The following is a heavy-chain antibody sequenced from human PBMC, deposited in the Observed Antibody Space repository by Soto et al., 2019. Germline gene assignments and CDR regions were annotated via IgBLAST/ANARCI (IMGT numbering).Heavy chain of an antibody. CDR3: ERVIQTAYTLSPDYFDX. Sequence: GGSLRLSCAASGFTFSSYWMSWVRQAPGKGLEWVANIKQDGSEKYYVDSVKGRFTISRDNAKNSLYLQMNSLRAEETAVYYCERVIQTAYTLSPDYFDXRGQGTLFKVS. CDR2: IKQDGSEK. V-gene: IGHV3-7*01. J-gene: IGHJ4*02. D-gene: IGHD2-2*02. CDR1: GFTFSSYW.